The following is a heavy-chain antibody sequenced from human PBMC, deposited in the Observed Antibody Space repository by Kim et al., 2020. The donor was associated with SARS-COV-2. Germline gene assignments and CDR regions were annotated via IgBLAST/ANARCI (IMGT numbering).Heavy chain of an antibody. Sequence: SETLSLTCAVSGGSISSSNWWSWVRQPPGKGLEWIGEIYHSGSTNYNPSLKSRVTISVDKSKNQFSLKLSSVTAADTAVYYCAREGGVAGKRLKRGFDPWGQGTLVTVSS. V-gene: IGHV4-4*02. CDR3: AREGGVAGKRLKRGFDP. D-gene: IGHD6-19*01. CDR2: IYHSGST. CDR1: GGSISSSNW. J-gene: IGHJ5*02.